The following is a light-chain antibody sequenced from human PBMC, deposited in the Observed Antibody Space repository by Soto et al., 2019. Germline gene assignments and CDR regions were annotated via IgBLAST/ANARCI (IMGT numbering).Light chain of an antibody. CDR3: QQYNSWPLT. Sequence: EIVMTQSPATLSVSPGERATLSCRASQSVSNDFAWYQQKPGQAPRLLIHGASTRATGIPARFSGSGSGTEFTLTISSLQSEDFAVYYCQQYNSWPLTFDGGTKVEIK. CDR1: QSVSND. J-gene: IGKJ4*01. V-gene: IGKV3-15*01. CDR2: GAS.